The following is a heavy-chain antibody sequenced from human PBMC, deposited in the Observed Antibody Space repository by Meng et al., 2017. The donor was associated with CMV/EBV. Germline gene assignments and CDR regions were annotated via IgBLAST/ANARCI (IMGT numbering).Heavy chain of an antibody. Sequence: TISSYGRHGVRQAPGKGLEWVAFIRYDGDKKEYVDSVKGRFTISRDNSKNMVNLQMNSLRPEDTAIYYCTKDSGRGGHLWFRGVDYWGQGTLVTVSS. V-gene: IGHV3-30*02. CDR2: IRYDGDKK. CDR3: TKDSGRGGHLWFRGVDY. D-gene: IGHD3-10*01. CDR1: TISSYG. J-gene: IGHJ4*02.